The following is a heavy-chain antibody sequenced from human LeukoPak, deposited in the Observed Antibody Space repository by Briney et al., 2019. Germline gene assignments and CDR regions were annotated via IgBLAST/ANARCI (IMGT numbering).Heavy chain of an antibody. CDR2: LSGSGVST. J-gene: IGHJ4*02. V-gene: IGHV3-23*01. D-gene: IGHD3-22*01. Sequence: GGSLRLSCAASGFTFSSYAISWVRQAPGKGLEWVSVLSGSGVSTYYADSVRGRFTISRDNSKDTLYLQMNSLRAEDTAVYYCAKGPEGIYYDSSGSPRYYFDYWGQGTLVTVSS. CDR3: AKGPEGIYYDSSGSPRYYFDY. CDR1: GFTFSSYA.